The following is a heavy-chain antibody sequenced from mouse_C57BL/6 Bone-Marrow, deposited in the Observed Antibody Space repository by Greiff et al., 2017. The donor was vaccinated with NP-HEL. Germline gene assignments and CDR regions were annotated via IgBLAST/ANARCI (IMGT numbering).Heavy chain of an antibody. CDR2: IRNKANGYTT. CDR3: ARSIYYDYADDPFYAMDY. V-gene: IGHV7-3*01. D-gene: IGHD2-4*01. CDR1: GFTFTDYY. Sequence: VKLVESGGGLVQPGGSLSLSCAASGFTFTDYYMSWVRQPPGKAPEWLGFIRNKANGYTTEYSASVKGRFTISRDKSQSILYLQMNALRAEDSATYYCARSIYYDYADDPFYAMDYWGQGTSVTVSS. J-gene: IGHJ4*01.